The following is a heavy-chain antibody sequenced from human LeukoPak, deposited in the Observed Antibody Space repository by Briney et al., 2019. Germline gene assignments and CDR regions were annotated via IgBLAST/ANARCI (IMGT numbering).Heavy chain of an antibody. CDR2: ISGDGGRT. J-gene: IGHJ4*02. CDR3: AKVGQKTYYYDSSGYSLPFDY. D-gene: IGHD3-22*01. V-gene: IGHV3-43*02. CDR1: GFTFDDYA. Sequence: GGSLRLSCAASGFTFDDYAMHWVRQAPGKGLEWVSLISGDGGRTYYADSVKGRFTISRDNSKNSLYLQMNSLRTEDTALYYCAKVGQKTYYYDSSGYSLPFDYWGQGTLVTVSS.